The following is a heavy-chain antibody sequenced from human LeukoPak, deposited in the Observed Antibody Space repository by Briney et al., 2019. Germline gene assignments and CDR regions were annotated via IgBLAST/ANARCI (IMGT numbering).Heavy chain of an antibody. Sequence: PSETLSLTCAVYGGSFSGYYWSWIRQPPGKGLEWIGEINHSGSTNYNPSLKSRVTISVDTSKNQFSLTLSSVTAADTAVYYCARHRRPRGGSYGYYYYYMDVWGKGTTVTISS. V-gene: IGHV4-34*01. D-gene: IGHD3-16*01. CDR1: GGSFSGYY. J-gene: IGHJ6*03. CDR2: INHSGST. CDR3: ARHRRPRGGSYGYYYYYMDV.